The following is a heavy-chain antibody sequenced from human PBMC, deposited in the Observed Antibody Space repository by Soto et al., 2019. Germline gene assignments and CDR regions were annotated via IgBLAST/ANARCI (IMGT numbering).Heavy chain of an antibody. CDR2: IFHSGNT. J-gene: IGHJ6*02. Sequence: QVQLQESGPGLVKPSGTLSLTCAVSSGSIDTTNWWSWVRQPPGKGLEWIGEIFHSGNTDYNPSPASRVTISVDTSKNQFSLNLRSVTAADTAVYYCARRTWGMDVWGQGTTVTVSS. CDR3: ARRTWGMDV. CDR1: SGSIDTTNW. V-gene: IGHV4-4*02. D-gene: IGHD2-8*01.